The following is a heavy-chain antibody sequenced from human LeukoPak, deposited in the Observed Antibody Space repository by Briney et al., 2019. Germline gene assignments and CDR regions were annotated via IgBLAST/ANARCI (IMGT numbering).Heavy chain of an antibody. CDR1: GGSFSGYY. CDR3: ARGGLARGVTGPLAFDI. J-gene: IGHJ3*02. D-gene: IGHD3-10*01. CDR2: INHSGST. Sequence: SETLSLTCAVYGGSFSGYYWSWIRQPPGKGLEWIGEINHSGSTNYNPSLKSRVTISVDTSKNQFSLKLSSVTAADTAVYYCARGGLARGVTGPLAFDIWGQGTMVTVSS. V-gene: IGHV4-34*01.